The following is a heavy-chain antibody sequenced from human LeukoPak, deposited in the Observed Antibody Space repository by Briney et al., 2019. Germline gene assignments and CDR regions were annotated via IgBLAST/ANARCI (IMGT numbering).Heavy chain of an antibody. Sequence: ASVKVSCKASGGTFSSYAISWVRQAPGQGLEWMGWISAHNGNTNYAQKLQGRVTMTKDTSTTTAYMELRGLRSDDTAIYYCARDATRSVIVGAEDGFDYWGQGTLVTVSS. CDR2: ISAHNGNT. V-gene: IGHV1-18*01. CDR3: ARDATRSVIVGAEDGFDY. D-gene: IGHD1-26*01. CDR1: GGTFSSYA. J-gene: IGHJ4*02.